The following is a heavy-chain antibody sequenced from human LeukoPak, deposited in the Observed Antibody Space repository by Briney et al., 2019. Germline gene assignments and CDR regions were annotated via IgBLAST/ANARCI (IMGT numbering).Heavy chain of an antibody. J-gene: IGHJ3*02. D-gene: IGHD3-9*01. V-gene: IGHV1-69*04. Sequence: ASVKVSFKSSGGTFSVYAISWVRQAPGQGLELMGRIIPILGIANYAQKFQGRVTITADKSTSTAYMELSSLRSEDTAVYYCARGLIDSDAFDIWGQGTMVTVSS. CDR1: GGTFSVYA. CDR3: ARGLIDSDAFDI. CDR2: IIPILGIA.